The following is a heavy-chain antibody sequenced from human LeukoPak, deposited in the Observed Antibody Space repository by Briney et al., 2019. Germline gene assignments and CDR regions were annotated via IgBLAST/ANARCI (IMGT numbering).Heavy chain of an antibody. CDR2: ISGSGDT. Sequence: ASVKVSCKASGGTFSSYAMGWVRQAPGKGLEWVSAISGSGDTYYADSVKGRFTISRDNSKNTLYLQMNSLRAEDTAVYYCATTGYSSRNYWGQGTLVTVSS. J-gene: IGHJ4*02. D-gene: IGHD6-13*01. V-gene: IGHV3-23*01. CDR1: GGTFSSYA. CDR3: ATTGYSSRNY.